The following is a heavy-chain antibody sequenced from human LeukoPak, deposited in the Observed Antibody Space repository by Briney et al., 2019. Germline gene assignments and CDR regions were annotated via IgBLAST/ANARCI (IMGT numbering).Heavy chain of an antibody. V-gene: IGHV4-59*01. CDR2: IYYSGST. D-gene: IGHD3-22*01. CDR3: ARAGYYDSSGYYFHY. Sequence: SETLSLTCTVSGGSISSYYWSWIRQPRGKGVEGSGYIYYSGSTNYNPSLKSRVTISVDTSKHQLSLKLSSVTAADTAVYYCARAGYYDSSGYYFHYWGQGPLVTVSS. J-gene: IGHJ4*02. CDR1: GGSISSYY.